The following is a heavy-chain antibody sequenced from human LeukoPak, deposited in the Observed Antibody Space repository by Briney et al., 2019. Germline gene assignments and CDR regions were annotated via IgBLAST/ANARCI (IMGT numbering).Heavy chain of an antibody. J-gene: IGHJ4*02. D-gene: IGHD3-10*01. CDR1: GFTFSNAW. CDR2: IKSKIDGETT. V-gene: IGHV3-15*01. CDR3: TTELGLSFGVRYFDH. Sequence: PGGSLRLSCAASGFTFSNAWMSWVRQAPRKGLEWVGHIKSKIDGETTGYAAPVKGRFTISRDDSKNMLYLQMNSLKTEDTAVYYCTTELGLSFGVRYFDHWGQGTSATVSS.